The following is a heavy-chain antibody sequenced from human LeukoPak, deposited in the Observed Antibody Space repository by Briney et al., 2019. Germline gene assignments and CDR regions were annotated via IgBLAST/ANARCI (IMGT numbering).Heavy chain of an antibody. J-gene: IGHJ4*02. D-gene: IGHD3-22*01. V-gene: IGHV4-39*01. CDR1: GDSISTSSYY. CDR3: ARSYYYDYRQIDY. CDR2: IYYSGST. Sequence: PSETLSLTCTVSGDSISTSSYYWGWVRQPPGKGLEWLGSIYYSGSTYYNPSLKSRVTISVDTSKNQFSLNLYSVTAADTAVFYCARSYYYDYRQIDYWGQGTLVTVSS.